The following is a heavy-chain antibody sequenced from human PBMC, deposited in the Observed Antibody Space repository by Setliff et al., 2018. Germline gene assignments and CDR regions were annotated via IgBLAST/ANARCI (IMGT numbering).Heavy chain of an antibody. Sequence: PSETLSLTCTVSDGSLSTYYWSWIRQPPGKGLEFIGYVYYSGTANYSPSLRSRLTISVDTSKNQFSLKLTSVTAADTAVYYCAKYPSKLPELGIYGRFDYWGQGTPVTVSS. CDR2: VYYSGTA. V-gene: IGHV4-59*12. J-gene: IGHJ4*02. CDR3: AKYPSKLPELGIYGRFDY. CDR1: DGSLSTYY. D-gene: IGHD7-27*01.